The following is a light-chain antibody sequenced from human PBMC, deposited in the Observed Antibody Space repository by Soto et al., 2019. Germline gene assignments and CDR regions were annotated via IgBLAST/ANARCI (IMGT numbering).Light chain of an antibody. Sequence: QSVLTQSPSASASLGASVKLTCTLSGGHSSYAIAWHQQQPEKGPRYLMKLNSDGSHSKGDGIPDRFSGSSSGAERYLTISSLQSEDEADYYCQTGGTGVVFGGGTKLTVL. V-gene: IGLV4-69*01. CDR3: QTGGTGVV. CDR2: LNSDGSH. CDR1: GGHSSYA. J-gene: IGLJ2*01.